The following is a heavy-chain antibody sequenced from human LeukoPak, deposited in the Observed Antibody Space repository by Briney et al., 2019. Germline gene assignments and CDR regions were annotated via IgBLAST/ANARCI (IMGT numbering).Heavy chain of an antibody. D-gene: IGHD2-2*01. CDR2: INHSGST. J-gene: IGHJ4*02. V-gene: IGHV4-34*01. CDR3: ARSLPAIYCSSTSCYFDY. CDR1: GGSFSGYY. Sequence: PSETLSLTCAVYGGSFSGYYWSWIRQPPGKGLEWIGEINHSGSTNYNPSLKSRVTISVDTSKNQSSLKLSSVTAADTAVYYCARSLPAIYCSSTSCYFDYWGQGTLVTVSS.